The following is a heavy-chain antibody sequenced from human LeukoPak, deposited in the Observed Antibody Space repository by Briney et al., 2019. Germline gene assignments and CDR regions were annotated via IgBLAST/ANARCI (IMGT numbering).Heavy chain of an antibody. Sequence: GSSLRLFCAPSGFTLSRHGMYWVRQPAPKGLEWVALIWYDGRKKNYADSVKGRFTISRDNAKITLYLQINSLRAEDTAVYCCARDISRASYDFWGRGPLVTVSS. CDR3: ARDISRASYDF. V-gene: IGHV3-33*07. CDR2: IWYDGRKK. J-gene: IGHJ4*02. CDR1: GFTLSRHG. D-gene: IGHD1-26*01.